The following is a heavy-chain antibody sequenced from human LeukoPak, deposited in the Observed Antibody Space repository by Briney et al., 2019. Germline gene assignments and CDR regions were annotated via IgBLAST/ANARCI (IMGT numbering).Heavy chain of an antibody. J-gene: IGHJ4*02. CDR2: ISWNSGSI. Sequence: SLRLSCAASGFTFDDYAMHWVRQAPGKGLEWVSGISWNSGSIGYADSVKGRFTISRDNAKNSLYLQMNSLRAEDTALYYCAKDTGSSSSGPFDYWGQGTLVTVSS. D-gene: IGHD6-6*01. CDR3: AKDTGSSSSGPFDY. V-gene: IGHV3-9*01. CDR1: GFTFDDYA.